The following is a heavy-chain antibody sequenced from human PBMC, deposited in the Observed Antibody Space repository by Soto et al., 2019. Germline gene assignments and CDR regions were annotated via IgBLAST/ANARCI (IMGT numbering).Heavy chain of an antibody. J-gene: IGHJ4*02. Sequence: GGSMRLSCPASAGTLGIYAMRWVRQAPGKGLETVSAISSNGGSTYYADSVKGRFTITRGNSKNTLYRQMSSLRVEDTVVDYCVKGGGVLTAMLDYWGQGNQVTVSA. CDR3: VKGGGVLTAMLDY. CDR2: ISSNGGST. V-gene: IGHV3-64D*06. CDR1: AGTLGIYA. D-gene: IGHD2-21*02.